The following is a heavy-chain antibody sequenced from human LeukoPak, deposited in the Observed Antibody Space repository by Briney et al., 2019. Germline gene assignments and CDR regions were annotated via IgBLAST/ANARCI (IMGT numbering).Heavy chain of an antibody. CDR1: GFTFSSYS. D-gene: IGHD6-13*01. Sequence: SGGSLRLSCAASGFTFSSYSMNWVSQAPGKGLEWVSYISSSGRTIYYADSVKGRFTISRDSAKNSLYLQMNSLRVEDTAVYYCARRAIAEGFDYFRQGTLASVSS. J-gene: IGHJ4*02. CDR2: ISSSGRTI. V-gene: IGHV3-48*04. CDR3: ARRAIAEGFDY.